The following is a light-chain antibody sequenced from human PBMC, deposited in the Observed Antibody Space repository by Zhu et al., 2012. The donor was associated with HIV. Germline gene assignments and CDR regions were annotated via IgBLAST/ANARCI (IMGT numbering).Light chain of an antibody. CDR3: QQCSRLPWT. V-gene: IGKV3-20*01. CDR2: TTS. CDR1: QNIGSTY. J-gene: IGKJ1*01. Sequence: IVLTQSPGTLSLSPGERATLSCRASQNIGSTYLAWYQQKPGQAPRLLIYTTSARATGTPARFSGSGSGTDFTLTISRPEPEDFAVYYCQQCSRLPWTFGQGTKVEVK.